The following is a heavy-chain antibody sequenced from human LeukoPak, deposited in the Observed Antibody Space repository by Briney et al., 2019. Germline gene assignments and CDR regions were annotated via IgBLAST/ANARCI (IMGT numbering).Heavy chain of an antibody. CDR3: ARGGWGTATDY. D-gene: IGHD1-1*01. CDR1: GFTFSSHW. V-gene: IGHV3-74*01. Sequence: GGSLRLSCAASGFTFSSHWMHWVRQAPGKGLVWVSHINNDGSSTTHADSVKGRFTISRDNAKNTVYLQMNSLRAEDTAVYYCARGGWGTATDYWGQGTLVTVSS. CDR2: INNDGSST. J-gene: IGHJ4*02.